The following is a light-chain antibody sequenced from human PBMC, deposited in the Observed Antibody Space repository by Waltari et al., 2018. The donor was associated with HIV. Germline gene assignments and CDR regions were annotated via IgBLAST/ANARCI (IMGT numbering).Light chain of an antibody. Sequence: QSALTHPASVSGSPGQSSTPSCSRPWRDMGSYDLVSWYQHFPGKAPKRILYDVNEPPSGVSPRYSGSNAGNTASLVISGRQSEDEADYYCCSYAGSGTFVVFGGGTRLTV. CDR3: CSYAGSGTFVV. J-gene: IGLJ3*02. CDR2: DVN. V-gene: IGLV2-23*02. CDR1: WRDMGSYDL.